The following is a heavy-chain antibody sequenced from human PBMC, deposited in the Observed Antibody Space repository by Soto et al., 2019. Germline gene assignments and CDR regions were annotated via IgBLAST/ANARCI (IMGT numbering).Heavy chain of an antibody. Sequence: QLQLQESGSGLVKPSQTLSLTCAVSGGSISSGGYSWSWIWQPPGKGLEWIGYIYHSGSTYYNPSLKSRVTISVDRSKNQFSLKLSSVTAADSAVYYCAGVRGPYCGGECYPPTPNWFDPWGQGTLVTVSS. CDR2: IYHSGST. V-gene: IGHV4-30-2*01. CDR1: GGSISSGGYS. D-gene: IGHD2-21*01. CDR3: AGVRGPYCGGECYPPTPNWFDP. J-gene: IGHJ5*02.